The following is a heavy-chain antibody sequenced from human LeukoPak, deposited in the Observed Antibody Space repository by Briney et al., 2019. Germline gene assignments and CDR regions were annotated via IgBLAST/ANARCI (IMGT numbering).Heavy chain of an antibody. J-gene: IGHJ4*02. V-gene: IGHV1-69*04. Sequence: GASVKVSCKASGGTFSSYAISWVRQAPGQGLEWMGRIIPILGIANYAQKFQGRVTITADKSTSTAYMELSSLRSEDTAVYYCAREVRGYSYGPSGHYFDYWGQGTLVTVSS. D-gene: IGHD5-18*01. CDR2: IIPILGIA. CDR3: AREVRGYSYGPSGHYFDY. CDR1: GGTFSSYA.